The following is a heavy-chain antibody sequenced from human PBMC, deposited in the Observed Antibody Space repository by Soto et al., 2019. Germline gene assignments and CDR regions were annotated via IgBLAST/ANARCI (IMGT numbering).Heavy chain of an antibody. Sequence: SQTLSLTCAISGDSFSSKSDAWNWIRQPPSRGLEWLGRTYYRSKWSTDYAISVRSRITINPDTSNNHFSLQLKSVTPEDTAVYYLTRALSGSYDHWGQGTLVTVSS. CDR2: TYYRSKWST. J-gene: IGHJ5*02. CDR3: TRALSGSYDH. V-gene: IGHV6-1*01. D-gene: IGHD1-26*01. CDR1: GDSFSSKSDA.